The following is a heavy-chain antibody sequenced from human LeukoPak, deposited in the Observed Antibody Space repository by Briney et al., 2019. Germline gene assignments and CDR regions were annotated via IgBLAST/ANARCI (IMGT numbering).Heavy chain of an antibody. CDR1: GFTFSSHE. Sequence: GGSLRVSCAASGFTFSSHEMNWVRQAPGKGLVWVSRINSDGSSTTYADSVKGRFAISRDNAKNTLFLQMNSLSPEDTAVYYCARDRSIEDAFDIWGQGTMVTVSS. CDR2: INSDGSST. CDR3: ARDRSIEDAFDI. J-gene: IGHJ3*02. D-gene: IGHD3-3*02. V-gene: IGHV3-74*03.